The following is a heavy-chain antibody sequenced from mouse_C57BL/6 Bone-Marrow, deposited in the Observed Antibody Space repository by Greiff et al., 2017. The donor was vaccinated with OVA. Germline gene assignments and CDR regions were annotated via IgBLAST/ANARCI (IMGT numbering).Heavy chain of an antibody. D-gene: IGHD2-1*01. V-gene: IGHV1-52*01. CDR2: IDPSDSET. Sequence: QVQLQQPGAELVRPGSSVKPSCKASGYTFTSYWMHWVKQRPIHGLEWIGNIDPSDSETHYNQKFKDKATLTVDKSASTAYMQLSSLTSEDSAVYYCARDGNYRYYFDDWGQGTTLTVSS. J-gene: IGHJ2*01. CDR1: GYTFTSYW. CDR3: ARDGNYRYYFDD.